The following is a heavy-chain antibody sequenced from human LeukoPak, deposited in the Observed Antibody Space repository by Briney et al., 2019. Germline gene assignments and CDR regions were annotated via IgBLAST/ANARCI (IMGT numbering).Heavy chain of an antibody. V-gene: IGHV3-15*01. CDR1: GFTFSNAW. CDR2: IKSKTDGGTT. D-gene: IGHD5-18*01. J-gene: IGHJ4*02. CDR3: TTDPGYSYGYNY. Sequence: PGRSLRLSCAASGFTFSNAWMSWVRQAPGKGLEWVGRIKSKTDGGTTDYAAPVKGRFTISRDDSKNTLYLQMNSLKTEDTAVYYCTTDPGYSYGYNYWGQGTLVTVSS.